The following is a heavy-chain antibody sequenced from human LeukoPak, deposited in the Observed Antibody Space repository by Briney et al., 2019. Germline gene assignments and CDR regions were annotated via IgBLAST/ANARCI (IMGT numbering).Heavy chain of an antibody. V-gene: IGHV1-3*01. Sequence: ASVKVSRKASGYTFTSYAMHWVRQAPGQRLEWMGWINGGNGNTKYSQKLQGRVTMTGDTSISTAYMELNGLRSDDTAIYYCARTWIQLFTPDFDLWGQGTLVTVSS. J-gene: IGHJ4*02. CDR3: ARTWIQLFTPDFDL. D-gene: IGHD5-18*01. CDR1: GYTFTSYA. CDR2: INGGNGNT.